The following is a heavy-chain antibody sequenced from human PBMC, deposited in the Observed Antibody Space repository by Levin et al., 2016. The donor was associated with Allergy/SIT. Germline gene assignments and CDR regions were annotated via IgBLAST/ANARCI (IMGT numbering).Heavy chain of an antibody. Sequence: WIRQPPGKGLEWVSAISGSGGSTYYADSVKGRFTISRDNSKNTLYLQMNSLRAEDTAVYYCAKEPHDAFDIWGQGTMVTVSS. CDR2: ISGSGGST. V-gene: IGHV3-23*01. CDR3: AKEPHDAFDI. J-gene: IGHJ3*02.